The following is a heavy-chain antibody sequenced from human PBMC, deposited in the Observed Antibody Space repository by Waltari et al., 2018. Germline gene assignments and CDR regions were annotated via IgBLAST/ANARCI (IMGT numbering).Heavy chain of an antibody. CDR1: GIIVSANY. V-gene: IGHV3-53*01. J-gene: IGHJ4*02. D-gene: IGHD4-17*01. Sequence: EVQLVESGGGLIQPGGSLRLSCAASGIIVSANYMNWVRKAPGKGPQCVAVIDSAGRTYYADSVKGRFTISRDNTKNTVYLQMNNLKTEDTAVYYCARPGEGPSSHWGQGTLVTVSS. CDR2: IDSAGRT. CDR3: ARPGEGPSSH.